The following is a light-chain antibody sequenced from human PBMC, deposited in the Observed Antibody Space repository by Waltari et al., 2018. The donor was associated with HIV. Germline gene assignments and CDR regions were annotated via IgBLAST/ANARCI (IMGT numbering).Light chain of an antibody. V-gene: IGKV3-15*01. CDR2: GAS. Sequence: EIVMTQSPATLSVSPGERATLSCRASQSVSSNLAWYQKKPGHAPRLLIDGASARATGLPARFSGSGSGTEVTRTISSLQSEDCAVDYCQQYNNWPPRTFGQGTRVEIK. CDR3: QQYNNWPPRT. CDR1: QSVSSN. J-gene: IGKJ1*01.